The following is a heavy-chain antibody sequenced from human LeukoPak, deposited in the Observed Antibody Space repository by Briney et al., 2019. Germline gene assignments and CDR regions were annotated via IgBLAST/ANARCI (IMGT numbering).Heavy chain of an antibody. V-gene: IGHV1-24*01. CDR2: FDPEEGET. D-gene: IGHD6-13*01. CDR3: AAGDPGSSWYDP. J-gene: IGHJ5*02. CDR1: GYTLTELS. Sequence: ASVKVSCKVSGYTLTELSMHWVRQAPGKGLEWMGGFDPEEGETIYAQKFQGRVTMTEDTSTDTAYMELSSLRSEDPAVYYWAAGDPGSSWYDPWGQGTLVTVSS.